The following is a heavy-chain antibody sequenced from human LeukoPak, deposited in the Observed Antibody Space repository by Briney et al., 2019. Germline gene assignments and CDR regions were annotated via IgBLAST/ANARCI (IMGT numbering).Heavy chain of an antibody. V-gene: IGHV1-69*13. J-gene: IGHJ3*02. CDR2: IIPIVGTA. Sequence: SVKFSCKASGGTFSSYAIGWVRQAPGQGLEWIGGIIPIVGTANYAQKFQGRVKITADESTSTAYMELRSLRSEDTAVYYCARGKFNDYVWGSYRYDAFDIWRQGTMVTVSS. D-gene: IGHD3-16*02. CDR1: GGTFSSYA. CDR3: ARGKFNDYVWGSYRYDAFDI.